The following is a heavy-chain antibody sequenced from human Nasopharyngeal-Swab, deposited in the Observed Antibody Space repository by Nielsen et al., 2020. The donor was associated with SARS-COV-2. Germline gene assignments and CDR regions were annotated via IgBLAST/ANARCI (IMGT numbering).Heavy chain of an antibody. CDR1: GFTFGDYA. CDR2: INHIGST. V-gene: IGHV4-34*01. CDR3: ARGRYYGDYDY. Sequence: ESLKISCTASGFTFGDYAMSWFRQAPGKGLEWIGEINHIGSTNYNTYNPSLNSRVTISLATSKNQFSLTLTSVTAADTAIYFCARGRYYGDYDYWGQGALVTVSS. D-gene: IGHD4-17*01. J-gene: IGHJ4*02.